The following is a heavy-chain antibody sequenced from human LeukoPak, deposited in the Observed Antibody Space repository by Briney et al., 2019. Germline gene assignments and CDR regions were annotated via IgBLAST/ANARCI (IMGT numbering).Heavy chain of an antibody. D-gene: IGHD6-19*01. Sequence: PGGSLRLSCAASGFTFSNYAMGWVRQAPGKGLEWVSVINGHGDSTYYADSVKGRFTISRDIAKNTLYLQMNSLRAEDTAVYYCARPPIAVAGTNYYYYGMDVWGQGTTVTVSS. CDR2: INGHGDST. J-gene: IGHJ6*02. CDR1: GFTFSNYA. CDR3: ARPPIAVAGTNYYYYGMDV. V-gene: IGHV3-23*01.